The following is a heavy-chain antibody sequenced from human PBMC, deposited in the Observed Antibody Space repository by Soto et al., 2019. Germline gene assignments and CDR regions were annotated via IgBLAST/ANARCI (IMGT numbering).Heavy chain of an antibody. J-gene: IGHJ4*02. Sequence: GGSLRLSCAASGFTFSDYYMSWIRQAPGKGLEWVSYISSSGSTIYYADSVKGRFTISRDNAKNSLYLQMNSLRAEDTAVYYCATNNWKYQGAFDYWGQGTLVTVSS. CDR1: GFTFSDYY. CDR3: ATNNWKYQGAFDY. V-gene: IGHV3-11*01. D-gene: IGHD1-1*01. CDR2: ISSSGSTI.